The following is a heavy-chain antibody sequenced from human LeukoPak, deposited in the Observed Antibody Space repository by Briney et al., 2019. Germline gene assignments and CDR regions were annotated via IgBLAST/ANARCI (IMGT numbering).Heavy chain of an antibody. CDR1: GYTFTRYG. V-gene: IGHV1-18*01. J-gene: IGHJ4*02. Sequence: ASVKVSCMASGYTFTRYGISWVRPAPGQGLEWMGWISADNGDTNYAQKLQRRLTMPTDPSTSTAYMELRSLRSDDTAVYYCARVLIRGMWYDYWGQGTLVTVSS. CDR3: ARVLIRGMWYDY. CDR2: ISADNGDT. D-gene: IGHD3-10*01.